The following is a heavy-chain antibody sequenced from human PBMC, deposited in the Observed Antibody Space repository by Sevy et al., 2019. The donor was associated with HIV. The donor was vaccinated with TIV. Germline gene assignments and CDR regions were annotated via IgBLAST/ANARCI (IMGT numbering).Heavy chain of an antibody. D-gene: IGHD3-3*01. Sequence: GGSLRLSCVASGFTFSSYAMHWVRQAPGKGLEWVAVISYDGSNKYYADSVKGRFTISRDNSKNTLYLQMNSLRAEDTAVYYCARDLGSITIFGVVIIPDYYYGMDVWGQGTTVTVSS. CDR3: ARDLGSITIFGVVIIPDYYYGMDV. CDR2: ISYDGSNK. CDR1: GFTFSSYA. J-gene: IGHJ6*02. V-gene: IGHV3-30*04.